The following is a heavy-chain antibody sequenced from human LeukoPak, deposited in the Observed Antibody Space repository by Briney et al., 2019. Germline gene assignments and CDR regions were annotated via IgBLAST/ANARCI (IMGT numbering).Heavy chain of an antibody. CDR2: VKSKVNGETI. CDR3: ATGGYYFDY. Sequence: PGGSLRLSCVGSGFTFSNAWMNWVRQAPGKGLEWVGRVKSKVNGETIDYAAPVTGRFTISRDDSKNMVYLQVNSLKTEDTAVYYCATGGYYFDYWGQGTLVTVSS. J-gene: IGHJ4*02. V-gene: IGHV3-15*07. CDR1: GFTFSNAW. D-gene: IGHD2-15*01.